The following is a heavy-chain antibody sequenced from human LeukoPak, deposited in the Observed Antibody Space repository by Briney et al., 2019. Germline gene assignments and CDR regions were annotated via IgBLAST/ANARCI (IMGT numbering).Heavy chain of an antibody. CDR2: ISAYNGNT. Sequence: ASVKVSCKASGYTSTSYGISWVRQAPGQGLEWMGWISAYNGNTNYAQKLQGRVTMTTDTSTSTAYMELRSLRSDDTAVYYCASNCGGDCYDNWFDPWGQGTLVTVSS. D-gene: IGHD2-21*02. CDR1: GYTSTSYG. V-gene: IGHV1-18*01. CDR3: ASNCGGDCYDNWFDP. J-gene: IGHJ5*02.